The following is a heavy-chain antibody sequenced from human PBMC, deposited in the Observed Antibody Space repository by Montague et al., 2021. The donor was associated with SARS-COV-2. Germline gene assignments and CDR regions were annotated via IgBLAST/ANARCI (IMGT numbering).Heavy chain of an antibody. CDR2: IYYSGST. V-gene: IGHV4-59*01. D-gene: IGHD2-21*01. Sequence: SETLSLTCTVSGGSISNYYWSWIRQPPGRGLEWIGYIYYSGSTDYSPSLKSRVTISLGTSKNQFSLKVTSVTAADTAVYYCARGGGYCNYGLDVWGPGTTVTVSS. CDR3: ARGGGYCNYGLDV. J-gene: IGHJ6*02. CDR1: GGSISNYY.